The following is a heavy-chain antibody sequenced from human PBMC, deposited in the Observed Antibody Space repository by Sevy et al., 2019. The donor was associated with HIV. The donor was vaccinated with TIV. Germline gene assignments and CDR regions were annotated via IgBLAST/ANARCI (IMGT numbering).Heavy chain of an antibody. CDR2: ISYDGSNI. CDR1: GFTFSSYA. J-gene: IGHJ5*01. D-gene: IGHD1-1*01. V-gene: IGHV3-30-3*01. CDR3: ARDAARVIVPTAGFDS. Sequence: GGSLRLSCAASGFTFSSYAMHWVRQAPGKGLEWVAVISYDGSNIYYADSVKGRFTISRDNSKKTLYLQMNSLRDEDTAIYYCARDAARVIVPTAGFDSWGQGTLVTVSS.